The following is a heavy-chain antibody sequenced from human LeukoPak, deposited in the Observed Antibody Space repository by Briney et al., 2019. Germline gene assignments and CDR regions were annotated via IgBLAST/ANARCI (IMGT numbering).Heavy chain of an antibody. Sequence: ASVKVSCKSSGYTFTSYAMHWVRQAPGQRLEWMGWINASNGNTKYSQKFQGRVTITRDTSASTAYMELSSLRSEDTAVYYCAGPSGSYYGAFDIWGQGTMVTVSS. CDR3: AGPSGSYYGAFDI. CDR2: INASNGNT. V-gene: IGHV1-3*01. J-gene: IGHJ3*02. D-gene: IGHD1-26*01. CDR1: GYTFTSYA.